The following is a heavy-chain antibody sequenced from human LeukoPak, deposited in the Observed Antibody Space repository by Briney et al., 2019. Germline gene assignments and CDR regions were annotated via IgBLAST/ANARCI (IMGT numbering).Heavy chain of an antibody. D-gene: IGHD3-3*01. Sequence: ASVKISCKASGYTFTDYHIHWVHQAPGKGLEWMGRVDPEEDETIYAEKFQGRITITADTSTDTTYMELSSLRSEDTAMYYCATVSARNVLEWLFFDHWGQGTLVTVSS. CDR1: GYTFTDYH. V-gene: IGHV1-69-2*01. CDR3: ATVSARNVLEWLFFDH. CDR2: VDPEEDET. J-gene: IGHJ4*02.